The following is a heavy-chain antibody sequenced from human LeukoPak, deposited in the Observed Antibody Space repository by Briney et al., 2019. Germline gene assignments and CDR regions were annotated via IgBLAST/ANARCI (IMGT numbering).Heavy chain of an antibody. CDR2: IKSKTDGGTT. V-gene: IGHV3-15*01. Sequence: GGSLRLSCAASGFTFSNAWMSWVRQAPGKGLEWVGRIKSKTDGGTTDYAAPVKGRFTISRDDSKNTLYLQMNSLKTEDTAVYYCTTDEIPYYDFWSDSGPVDYWGQGTLVTVSS. J-gene: IGHJ4*02. CDR1: GFTFSNAW. D-gene: IGHD3-3*01. CDR3: TTDEIPYYDFWSDSGPVDY.